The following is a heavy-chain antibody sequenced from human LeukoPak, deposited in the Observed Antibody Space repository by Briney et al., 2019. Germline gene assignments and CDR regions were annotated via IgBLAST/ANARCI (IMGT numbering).Heavy chain of an antibody. D-gene: IGHD1-26*01. CDR1: GYSFSTYG. CDR2: ISAYNGNT. Sequence: EASVKVSCKASGYSFSTYGITWVRQAPGQGLERVGWISAYNGNTNYAQKLQGRVTMTTDTSTNTAYMELRSLRSDDTAVYYCARGSKWEHLDYWGQGTLVTVSS. CDR3: ARGSKWEHLDY. V-gene: IGHV1-18*01. J-gene: IGHJ4*02.